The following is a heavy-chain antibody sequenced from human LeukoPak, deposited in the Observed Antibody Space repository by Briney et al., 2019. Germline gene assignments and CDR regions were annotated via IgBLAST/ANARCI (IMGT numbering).Heavy chain of an antibody. CDR1: GYTFTSYY. D-gene: IGHD3-22*01. Sequence: ASVKVSCKASGYTFTSYYMHWVRQAPGQGLEWMGIINPSGGSTNYAQKLQGRVTMTTDTSTSTAYMELRSLRSDDTAVYYCARETYDSSGYYYIWGQGTLVTVSS. CDR3: ARETYDSSGYYYI. J-gene: IGHJ4*02. V-gene: IGHV1-46*01. CDR2: INPSGGST.